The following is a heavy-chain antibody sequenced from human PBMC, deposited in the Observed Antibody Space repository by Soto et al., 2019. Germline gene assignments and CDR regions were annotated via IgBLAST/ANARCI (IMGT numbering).Heavy chain of an antibody. Sequence: QVQLQESGPGLVKPSQTLSLTCTVSGGSISSGGYYWSWIRQHPGKGLEWIGHINYSGRTYYNSSLKSRVSISVDTSKNQFSLKLSSVTAADTAIYYCAREYNRRPVGWFDPWGQGTLVTVSS. CDR3: AREYNRRPVGWFDP. J-gene: IGHJ5*02. D-gene: IGHD1-20*01. V-gene: IGHV4-31*03. CDR2: INYSGRT. CDR1: GGSISSGGYY.